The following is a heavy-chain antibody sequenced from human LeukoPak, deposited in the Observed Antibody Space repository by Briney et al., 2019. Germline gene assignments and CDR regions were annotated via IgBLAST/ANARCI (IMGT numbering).Heavy chain of an antibody. CDR2: IRSSSSTI. CDR1: GFTFSSYS. Sequence: GGSLRLSCGASGFTFSSYSMNWVRQAPGKGLEWVSYIRSSSSTIYYADSVKGRFTISTDNANNSLYLQMNSLRAEDTAVYYCARSLRNAFDIWGQGTMVTVSS. V-gene: IGHV3-48*01. CDR3: ARSLRNAFDI. D-gene: IGHD3-3*01. J-gene: IGHJ3*02.